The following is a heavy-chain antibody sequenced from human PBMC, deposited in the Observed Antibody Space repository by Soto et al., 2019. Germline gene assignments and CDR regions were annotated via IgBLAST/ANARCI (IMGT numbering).Heavy chain of an antibody. Sequence: ASVKVSCKASGYTFTSYAMHWVRQAPGQRLEWMGWISADNGNTKYSQKLQGRVTMTTDTSTSTAYMELRSLRSDDTAVYYCARDGSVFQHWGQGTLVTVSS. CDR3: ARDGSVFQH. V-gene: IGHV1-3*01. CDR1: GYTFTSYA. D-gene: IGHD2-2*03. J-gene: IGHJ1*01. CDR2: ISADNGNT.